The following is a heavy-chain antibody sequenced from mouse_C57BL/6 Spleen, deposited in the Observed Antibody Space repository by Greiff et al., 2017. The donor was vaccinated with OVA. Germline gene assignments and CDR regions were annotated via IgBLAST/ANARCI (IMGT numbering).Heavy chain of an antibody. V-gene: IGHV5-17*01. Sequence: EVHLVESGGGLVKPGGSLKLSCAASGFTFSDYGMHWVRQAPEKGLEWVAYISSGSSTIYYADTVKGRFTISRDNAKNTLFLQMTSLRSEDTAMYYCARRESNYYGSHYAMDYWGQGTSVTVSS. CDR1: GFTFSDYG. D-gene: IGHD1-1*01. J-gene: IGHJ4*01. CDR3: ARRESNYYGSHYAMDY. CDR2: ISSGSSTI.